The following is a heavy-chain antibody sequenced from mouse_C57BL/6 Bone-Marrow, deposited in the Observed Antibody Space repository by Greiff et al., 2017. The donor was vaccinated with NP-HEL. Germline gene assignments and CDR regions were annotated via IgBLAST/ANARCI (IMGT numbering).Heavy chain of an antibody. V-gene: IGHV1-55*01. D-gene: IGHD2-3*01. J-gene: IGHJ3*01. CDR2: IYPGSGST. CDR3: ARDGYYGFAY. CDR1: GYTFTSYW. Sequence: VKLQQPGAELVKPGASVKMSCKASGYTFTSYWITWVKQRPGQGLEWIGDIYPGSGSTNYNEKFKSKATLTVGTSSSTAYMQLSSLTSEDSAVYYCARDGYYGFAYWGQGTLVTVSA.